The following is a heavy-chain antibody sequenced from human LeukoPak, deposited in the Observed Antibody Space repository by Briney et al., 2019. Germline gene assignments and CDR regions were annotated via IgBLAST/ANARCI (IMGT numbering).Heavy chain of an antibody. CDR3: ARIHSSGWGQAKYYYYGMDV. D-gene: IGHD6-19*01. Sequence: SETLSLTCTVSGGSISSYYWSWIRQPPGKGLEWIEYIYYSGSTNYNPSLKSRVTISVDTSKNQFSLKLSSVTAADTAVYYCARIHSSGWGQAKYYYYGMDVWGQGTTVTVSS. V-gene: IGHV4-59*01. J-gene: IGHJ6*02. CDR2: IYYSGST. CDR1: GGSISSYY.